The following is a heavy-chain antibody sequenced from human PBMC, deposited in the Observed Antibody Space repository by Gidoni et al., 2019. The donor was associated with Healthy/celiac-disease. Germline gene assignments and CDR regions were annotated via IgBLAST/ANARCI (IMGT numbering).Heavy chain of an antibody. D-gene: IGHD3-22*01. CDR1: GGSFSSSSYY. Sequence: QLQLQESGPGLVKPSETLSLTCTVSGGSFSSSSYYWGWIRQPPGKGLEWIGSIYYSGSTYYNPSLKSRVTISVDTSKNQFSLKLSSVTAADTAVYYCASAMTYYYDSSGYYYFDYWGQGTLVTVSS. CDR2: IYYSGST. V-gene: IGHV4-39*01. CDR3: ASAMTYYYDSSGYYYFDY. J-gene: IGHJ4*02.